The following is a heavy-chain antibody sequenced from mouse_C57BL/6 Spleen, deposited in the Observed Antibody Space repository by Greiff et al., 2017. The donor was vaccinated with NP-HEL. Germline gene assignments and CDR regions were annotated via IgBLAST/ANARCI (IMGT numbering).Heavy chain of an antibody. CDR3: ARDGGVRLGYVDV. V-gene: IGHV2-2*01. Sequence: VQLQQSGPGLVQPSQSLSITCTVSGFSLTSYGVHWVRQSPGKGLEWLGVIWSGGSTDYNAAFISRLSISKDNSKSQVIFKMNSLQADDTAIYYCARDGGVRLGYVDVWGTGTTVTVSS. CDR2: IWSGGST. J-gene: IGHJ1*03. CDR1: GFSLTSYG. D-gene: IGHD2-14*01.